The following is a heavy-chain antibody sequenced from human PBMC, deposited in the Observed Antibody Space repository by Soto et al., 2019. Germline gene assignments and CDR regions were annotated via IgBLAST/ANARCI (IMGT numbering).Heavy chain of an antibody. V-gene: IGHV1-3*01. Sequence: ASVKVSCKASGYTFTTYAMHWVRQAPGQRLEWMGWINAGNGNTKYSQKFQGRVTITRDTSASTAYMELSSLRSEDTAVYYCARVLFYYDSSGYPTSYYYGMYVWGQGTTVTVSS. D-gene: IGHD3-22*01. J-gene: IGHJ6*02. CDR3: ARVLFYYDSSGYPTSYYYGMYV. CDR2: INAGNGNT. CDR1: GYTFTTYA.